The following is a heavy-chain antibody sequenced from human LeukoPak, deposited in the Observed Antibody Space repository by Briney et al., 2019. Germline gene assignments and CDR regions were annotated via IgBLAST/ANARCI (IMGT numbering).Heavy chain of an antibody. Sequence: SETLFLTCTVSGGSISSYYWSWIRQPAGKGLEWIGRIYSSGSTNYNPSLKSRVTMSVDTSKNQFSLKVSSVTAADTAVYYCARVFSYSDHNDYWGQGTLVTVSS. CDR2: IYSSGST. V-gene: IGHV4-4*07. J-gene: IGHJ4*02. D-gene: IGHD4-17*01. CDR1: GGSISSYY. CDR3: ARVFSYSDHNDY.